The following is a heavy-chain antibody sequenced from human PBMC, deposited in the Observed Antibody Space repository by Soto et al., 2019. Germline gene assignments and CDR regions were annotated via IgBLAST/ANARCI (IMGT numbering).Heavy chain of an antibody. CDR3: ARIHTVVLWSGNPSSFDY. Sequence: PSETMSLTCSLSGGSVSSGPYYWSWLRLAPGKGVARLGSISHPWSTKYNSSLRGRLTISLDTSSNQFTLNIKSVTAADSAMYYCARIHTVVLWSGNPSSFDYWGQGTLVTVSS. CDR1: GGSVSSGPYY. CDR2: ISHPWST. V-gene: IGHV4-61*01. D-gene: IGHD6-6*01. J-gene: IGHJ4*02.